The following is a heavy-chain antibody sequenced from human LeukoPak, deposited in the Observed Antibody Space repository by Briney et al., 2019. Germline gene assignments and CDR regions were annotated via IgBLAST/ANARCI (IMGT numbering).Heavy chain of an antibody. J-gene: IGHJ3*02. CDR3: ARAFRVVMLQSPVFDI. Sequence: GGSLRLSCAASGFTFSTYSTNWVRQAPGKGRGWVSSIISSSSYIYYAGSVKGRFTISRDNAKNSLYLQMNSRRAEETAGYYGARAFRVVMLQSPVFDIWGEGTMVSVS. V-gene: IGHV3-21*01. CDR1: GFTFSTYS. CDR2: IISSSSYI. D-gene: IGHD3-10*01.